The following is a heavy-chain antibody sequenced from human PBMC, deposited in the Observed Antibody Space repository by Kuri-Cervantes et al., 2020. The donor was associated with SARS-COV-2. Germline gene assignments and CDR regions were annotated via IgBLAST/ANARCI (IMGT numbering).Heavy chain of an antibody. CDR1: GGSFSDYY. D-gene: IGHD2-2*01. CDR2: INHTGSA. V-gene: IGHV4-34*01. Sequence: ESLKISCAVYGGSFSDYYWTWIHQPPGKGLEWIGEINHTGSANYNPSLKSRVTISVDTSKNQFSLKVASVTAADTAMYYCARGRMVPAAFDPWGQGTLVTVSS. J-gene: IGHJ5*02. CDR3: ARGRMVPAAFDP.